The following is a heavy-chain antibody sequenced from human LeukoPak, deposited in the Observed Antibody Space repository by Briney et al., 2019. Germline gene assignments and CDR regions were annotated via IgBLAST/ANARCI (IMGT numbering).Heavy chain of an antibody. J-gene: IGHJ4*02. CDR3: ARREVGAPVRY. Sequence: SETLSLTCTVSGGSISSYYWSWIRQPPGKGLEWIGYIYHSGSTYYNPSLNSRVTISVDTSKNQFSLRLSSVTAADTAVYYCARREVGAPVRYWGQGTLVTVSS. D-gene: IGHD1-26*01. V-gene: IGHV4-59*08. CDR2: IYHSGST. CDR1: GGSISSYY.